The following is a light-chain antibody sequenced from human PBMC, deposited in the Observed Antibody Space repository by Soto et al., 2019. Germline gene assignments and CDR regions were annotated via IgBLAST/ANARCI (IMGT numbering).Light chain of an antibody. V-gene: IGKV1-8*01. J-gene: IGKJ5*01. CDR2: AAS. Sequence: AIRMTQSPSSFSASTGDRVTITCRASQCISSYLAGCQQKPGKAPKLLIYAASTLQSGVPSRFSGSGSGTDFTLTISCLQSEDFATYYCQQYYSYPLITFGQGTRLEIK. CDR3: QQYYSYPLIT. CDR1: QCISSY.